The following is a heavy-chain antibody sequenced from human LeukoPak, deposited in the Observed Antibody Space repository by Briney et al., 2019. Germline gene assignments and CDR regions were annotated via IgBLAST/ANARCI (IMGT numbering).Heavy chain of an antibody. V-gene: IGHV3-23*01. CDR3: AKGGFGRPFDY. CDR1: GFTFSNYA. D-gene: IGHD3-10*01. J-gene: IGHJ4*02. Sequence: GGSLRLSCAASGFTFSNYAMSWVRQAPGKGLEWVSVISGSGGSTYYVDSVQGRFTISRDNSKNTLFLQMDSLRAEDTAVYYCAKGGFGRPFDYWGQGILVTVSS. CDR2: ISGSGGST.